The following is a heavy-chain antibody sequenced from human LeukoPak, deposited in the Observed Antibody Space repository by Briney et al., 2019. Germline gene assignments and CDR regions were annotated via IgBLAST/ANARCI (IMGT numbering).Heavy chain of an antibody. CDR1: GFTFGDYA. CDR3: SRGQLWLRGEGSGLDY. CDR2: IISKPYGGTT. D-gene: IGHD5-18*01. Sequence: GRSLRLSCTASGFTFGDYAMSWVRQAPGKGLEWVGFIISKPYGGTTEYAASVKGRFTISRDDSKSIAYLQMNSLKTEDTAVYYCSRGQLWLRGEGSGLDYWGQGTLVTVSP. J-gene: IGHJ4*02. V-gene: IGHV3-49*04.